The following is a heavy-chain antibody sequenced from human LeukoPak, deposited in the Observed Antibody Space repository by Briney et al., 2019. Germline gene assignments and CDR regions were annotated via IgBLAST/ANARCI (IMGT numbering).Heavy chain of an antibody. D-gene: IGHD5-18*01. J-gene: IGHJ4*02. CDR2: IDPSDSYT. CDR1: GYSFTSYW. CDR3: ARIQLWLRLPDY. Sequence: GESLKLSCKGSGYSFTSYWISWVRQMPGKGLEWMGRIDPSDSYTNYSPSFQGHVTISADKSISTAYLQWSSLKASDTAMYYCARIQLWLRLPDYWGQGTLVTVSS. V-gene: IGHV5-10-1*01.